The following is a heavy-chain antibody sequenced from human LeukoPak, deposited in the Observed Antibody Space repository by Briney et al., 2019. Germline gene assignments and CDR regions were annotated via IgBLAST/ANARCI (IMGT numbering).Heavy chain of an antibody. CDR3: AKDALYYSNAADYFDY. D-gene: IGHD4-11*01. Sequence: GGSLRLSCAASGFTFNIYSMNWVRQAPGKGLEWLSYITGSSDTIYYADSVKGRFTISRDNAKNSLYLQMNSLRVEDTAVYYCAKDALYYSNAADYFDYWGQGTLVTVSS. J-gene: IGHJ4*02. CDR1: GFTFNIYS. V-gene: IGHV3-48*04. CDR2: ITGSSDTI.